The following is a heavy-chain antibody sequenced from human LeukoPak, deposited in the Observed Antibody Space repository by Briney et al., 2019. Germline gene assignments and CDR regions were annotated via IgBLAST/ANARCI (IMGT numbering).Heavy chain of an antibody. Sequence: SETLSLTCAVYGGSFSGYYWSWIRQPPGKGLEWIGEINHSGSTNYNPSLKSRVTISVDTSKNQFSLKLSSVTAADTAVYYCARGRGYSGYAMGGYDYWGQGNLVTVSS. J-gene: IGHJ4*02. CDR1: GGSFSGYY. D-gene: IGHD5-12*01. CDR2: INHSGST. CDR3: ARGRGYSGYAMGGYDY. V-gene: IGHV4-34*01.